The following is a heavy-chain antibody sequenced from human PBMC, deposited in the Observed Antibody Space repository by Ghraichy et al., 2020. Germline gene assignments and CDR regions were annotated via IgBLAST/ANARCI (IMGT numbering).Heavy chain of an antibody. CDR3: AREPGAAAGTRFYYYFGMDV. J-gene: IGHJ6*02. CDR1: GDSVSSNIAA. CDR2: TYYRSKWYN. D-gene: IGHD6-13*01. V-gene: IGHV6-1*01. Sequence: SQTLSLTCAISGDSVSSNIAAWNWIRQSPLRGLEWLGRTYYRSKWYNDYAVSVKSRITINPDTSKNQFSLPLNSVTPEDTAVYYCAREPGAAAGTRFYYYFGMDVWGQGTTVTVSS.